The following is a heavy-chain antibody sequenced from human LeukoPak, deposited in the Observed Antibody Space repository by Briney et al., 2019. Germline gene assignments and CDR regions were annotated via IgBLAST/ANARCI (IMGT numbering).Heavy chain of an antibody. V-gene: IGHV1-18*01. CDR1: GYTFTSYG. D-gene: IGHD6-19*01. CDR3: ASEYSSGWYAKANWFDP. Sequence: ASVTVSCKASGYTFTSYGISWVRQAPGQGLEWMGWISAYNGNTNYAQKFQGRVTMTRDTSISTAYMELSRLRSDDTAVYYCASEYSSGWYAKANWFDPWGQGTLVTVSS. CDR2: ISAYNGNT. J-gene: IGHJ5*02.